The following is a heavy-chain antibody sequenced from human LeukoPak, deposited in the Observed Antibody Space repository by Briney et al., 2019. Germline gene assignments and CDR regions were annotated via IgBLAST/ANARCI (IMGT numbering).Heavy chain of an antibody. V-gene: IGHV1-8*01. J-gene: IGHJ6*02. CDR3: ARVYDFWSGYGYYYGMDV. CDR1: GYTFTSYD. CDR2: MNPNSGNT. D-gene: IGHD3-3*01. Sequence: ASVRVSCKASGYTFTSYDINWVRQATGQGLEWMGWMNPNSGNTGYAQKFQGRVTMTRNTSISTAYMELSSLRSEDTAVYYCARVYDFWSGYGYYYGMDVWGQGTTVTVPS.